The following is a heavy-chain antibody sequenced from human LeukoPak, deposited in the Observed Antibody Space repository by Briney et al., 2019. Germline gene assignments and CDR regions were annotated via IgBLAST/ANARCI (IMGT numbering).Heavy chain of an antibody. CDR2: ISSSGSTI. D-gene: IGHD2-2*01. J-gene: IGHJ6*02. CDR1: GFTFSDYY. CDR3: TIRTSTVYYYGMDV. V-gene: IGHV3-11*01. Sequence: GGSLRLSCAASGFTFSDYYMSWIRQAPGKGLEWVSYISSSGSTIYYADSVKGRFTISRDNAKNSLYLQMNSLRAEDTAVYYCTIRTSTVYYYGMDVWGQGIAVTVS.